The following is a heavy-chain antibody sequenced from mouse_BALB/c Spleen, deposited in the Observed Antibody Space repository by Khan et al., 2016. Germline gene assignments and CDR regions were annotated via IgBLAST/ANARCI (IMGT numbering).Heavy chain of an antibody. CDR1: GFTFSDAW. Sequence: EVKLEVSGGGLVQPGGSMKLSCAASGFTFSDAWMDWVRQSPAQGLEWVAEIRSRAYNHAIYYAESVKGRFSISRDDSASSVYLQINSLRPEDAGIHYCLYVGYYSGTVHAWGHGRSVTGSS. CDR3: LYVGYYSGTVHA. V-gene: IGHV6-6*01. CDR2: IRSRAYNHAI. D-gene: IGHD2-3*01. J-gene: IGHJ4*01.